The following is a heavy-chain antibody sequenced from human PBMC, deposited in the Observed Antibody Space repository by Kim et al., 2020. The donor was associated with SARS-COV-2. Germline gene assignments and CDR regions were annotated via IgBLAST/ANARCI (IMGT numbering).Heavy chain of an antibody. CDR2: ISSSSSYI. V-gene: IGHV3-21*01. J-gene: IGHJ4*02. CDR1: GFTFSSYS. Sequence: GGSLRLSCAASGFTFSSYSMNWVRQAPGKGLEWVSSISSSSSYIYYADSVKGRFTISRDNAKNSLYLQMNSLRAEDTAVYYCARDIAAAGTFDYWGQGTLVTVSS. D-gene: IGHD6-13*01. CDR3: ARDIAAAGTFDY.